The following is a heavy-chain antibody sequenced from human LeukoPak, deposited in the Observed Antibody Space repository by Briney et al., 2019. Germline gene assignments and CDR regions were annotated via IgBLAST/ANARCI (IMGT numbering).Heavy chain of an antibody. J-gene: IGHJ4*02. CDR3: ARVRLYDSREQNYFDY. Sequence: SGTLSLTCAVYGGSFSGYYWSWIRQPPGKGLEWIGEINHSGSTNYNPSLKSRVTISVDTSKNQFSLKLSSVTAADTAVYYCARVRLYDSREQNYFDYWGQGTLVTVSS. CDR1: GGSFSGYY. CDR2: INHSGST. V-gene: IGHV4-34*01. D-gene: IGHD3-3*01.